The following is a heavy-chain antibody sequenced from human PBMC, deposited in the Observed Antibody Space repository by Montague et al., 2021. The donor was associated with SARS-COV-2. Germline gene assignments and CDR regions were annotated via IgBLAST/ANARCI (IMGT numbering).Heavy chain of an antibody. CDR2: IYASGST. V-gene: IGHV4-4*07. CDR1: GVSITSYY. CDR3: VRDGGDWYYFDY. Sequence: SETRSLTCSISGVSITSYYWSWVRQRAGKGLEWIGHIYASGSTNXSHSLKSRVRLSIDNPKNQFSLNLESVTAADTAVYYCVRDGGDWYYFDYWGQGALVTVSS. J-gene: IGHJ4*02. D-gene: IGHD2-21*01.